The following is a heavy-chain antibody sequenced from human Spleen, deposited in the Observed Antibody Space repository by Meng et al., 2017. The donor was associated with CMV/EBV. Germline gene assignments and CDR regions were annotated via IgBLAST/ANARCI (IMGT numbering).Heavy chain of an antibody. V-gene: IGHV5-51*01. CDR3: ARLRAYYDSSGRYFQH. J-gene: IGHJ1*01. Sequence: YSFSTSWIGCVRQVPGKGLEWMGIIYPADSDTKYSPAFQGQVTISSDKSISTAYLQWSSLKASDTAMYYCARLRAYYDSSGRYFQHWGQGTLVTVSS. CDR1: YSFSTSW. CDR2: IYPADSDT. D-gene: IGHD3-22*01.